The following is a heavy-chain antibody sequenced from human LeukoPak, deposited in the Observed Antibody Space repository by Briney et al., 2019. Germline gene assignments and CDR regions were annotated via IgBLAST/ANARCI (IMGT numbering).Heavy chain of an antibody. CDR2: LNWNGGSR. CDR3: AGSGGYYHYYHMDV. CDR1: GFTFDDYG. Sequence: GGSLRLSCEASGFTFDDYGMNWVRQVPGKGLEWVSGLNWNGGSRAYADSVKGRVTISRDNTKNSLFLQMNNLRVGDTALYYCAGSGGYYHYYHMDVWGKGTTVTVSS. D-gene: IGHD3-22*01. J-gene: IGHJ6*03. V-gene: IGHV3-20*04.